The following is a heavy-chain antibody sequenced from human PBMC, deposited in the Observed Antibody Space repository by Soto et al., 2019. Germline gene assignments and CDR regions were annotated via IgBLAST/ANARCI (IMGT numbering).Heavy chain of an antibody. CDR2: IYHSGST. CDR1: GGSISSNNW. V-gene: IGHV4-4*02. D-gene: IGHD5-18*01. CDR3: AGQVDTTYTYNY. J-gene: IGHJ4*02. Sequence: QVQLQESSPGLVKPSGTLSLTCAVSGGSISSNNWWSWVRQPPGKGLEWIGEIYHSGSTNYNPSLKGRVTMSVDKSQSQFSLNLGSLTAADTAVYYCAGQVDTTYTYNYWGQGTLVTVSS.